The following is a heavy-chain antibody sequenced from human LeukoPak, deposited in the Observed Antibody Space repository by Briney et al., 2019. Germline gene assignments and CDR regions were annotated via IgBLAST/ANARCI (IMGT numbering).Heavy chain of an antibody. CDR3: AKDGPNMITFGGVIPYFDY. J-gene: IGHJ4*02. Sequence: GGSQRLSCAASGFTFSSYAMSWVRQAPGKGLEWVSAISGSGGSTYYADSVKGRFTISRDNSKNTLYLQMNSLRAEDTAVYYCAKDGPNMITFGGVIPYFDYWGQGTLVTVSS. D-gene: IGHD3-16*01. CDR2: ISGSGGST. CDR1: GFTFSSYA. V-gene: IGHV3-23*01.